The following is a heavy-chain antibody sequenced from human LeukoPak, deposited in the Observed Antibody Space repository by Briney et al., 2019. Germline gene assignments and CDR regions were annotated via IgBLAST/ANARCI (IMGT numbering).Heavy chain of an antibody. CDR1: GYTFTSYD. J-gene: IGHJ4*02. CDR3: ARVYSSGWGIYFDY. Sequence: GASVKVSCKASGYTFTSYDINWVRQATGQGLEWMGWMNPNSGNTGYAQKFQGRVTMTRNTSISTAYMELSSLRSEDTAVYYCARVYSSGWGIYFDYWGQGTLVTVSS. D-gene: IGHD6-19*01. CDR2: MNPNSGNT. V-gene: IGHV1-8*01.